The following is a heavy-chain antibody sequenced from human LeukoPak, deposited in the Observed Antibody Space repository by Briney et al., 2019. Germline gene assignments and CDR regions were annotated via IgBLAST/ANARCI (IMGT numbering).Heavy chain of an antibody. CDR3: ARGSYYYDSSGYQTVDWFDP. D-gene: IGHD3-22*01. J-gene: IGHJ5*02. V-gene: IGHV4-61*02. Sequence: SETLSLTCTVSGGSISSGSYYWSWIRQPAGTGLEWIGRIYTSGSTNHNPSLKSRVTISVDTAKNQFSLKLTSVTAADTAVYYCARGSYYYDSSGYQTVDWFDPWGQGTLVTVSS. CDR1: GGSISSGSYY. CDR2: IYTSGST.